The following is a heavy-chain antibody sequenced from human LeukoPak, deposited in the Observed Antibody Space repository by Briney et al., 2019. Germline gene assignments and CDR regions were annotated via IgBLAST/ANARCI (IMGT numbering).Heavy chain of an antibody. CDR3: ASHPIVVVTGSFDY. CDR1: GYSFTNYF. D-gene: IGHD2-21*02. CDR2: INPKSGGT. J-gene: IGHJ4*02. V-gene: IGHV1-2*02. Sequence: GASVKVSCKTSGYSFTNYFMHWVRQAPGQGLEWMGWINPKSGGTYYAQKFQGRVTMTRDTSIGTAYMELSRVTSDDTAVYYCASHPIVVVTGSFDYWGQGTLVTVSS.